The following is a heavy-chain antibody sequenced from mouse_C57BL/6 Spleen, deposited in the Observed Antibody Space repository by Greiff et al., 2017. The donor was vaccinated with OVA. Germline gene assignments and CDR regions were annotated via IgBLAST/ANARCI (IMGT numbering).Heavy chain of an antibody. J-gene: IGHJ4*01. Sequence: VHLVESGPGLVAPSQSLSITCTVSGFSLTSYGVSWVRQPPGMGLEWLGVIWGDGSTNYHSALISRLSISKDNSKSQVFLKQNSLQTDDTAADYCAKDGSVYAMDYWGQGTSVTVSS. CDR1: GFSLTSYG. CDR3: AKDGSVYAMDY. V-gene: IGHV2-3*01. D-gene: IGHD1-1*01. CDR2: IWGDGST.